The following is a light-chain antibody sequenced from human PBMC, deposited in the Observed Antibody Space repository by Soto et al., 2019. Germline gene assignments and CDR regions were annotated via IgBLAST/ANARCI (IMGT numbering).Light chain of an antibody. CDR2: GAS. CDR1: LSVSSSY. J-gene: IGKJ1*01. Sequence: EIVCAYSSGTLSFSPVERATLSCRASLSVSSSYLAWYQQKPGQAPRRLIYGASSRATGIPDRFSGSGSGTDFTLTISRLEPEDFAVYYCQQYGSSPPWTFGQGTKVDIK. V-gene: IGKV3-20*01. CDR3: QQYGSSPPWT.